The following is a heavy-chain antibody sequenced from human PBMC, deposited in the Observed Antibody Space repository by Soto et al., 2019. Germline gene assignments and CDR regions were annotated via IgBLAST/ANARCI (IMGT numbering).Heavy chain of an antibody. CDR2: IYYSGST. V-gene: IGHV4-59*08. D-gene: IGHD3-10*01. Sequence: PSETLYLTCTVSGGSISSYYWSWIRQPPGKGLEWIGYIYYSGSTNYNPSLKSRVTISVDTSKNQFSLKLSSVTAADTAVYYCARQRPYYYGSGSYPIDYWGQGTLVTVSS. J-gene: IGHJ4*02. CDR3: ARQRPYYYGSGSYPIDY. CDR1: GGSISSYY.